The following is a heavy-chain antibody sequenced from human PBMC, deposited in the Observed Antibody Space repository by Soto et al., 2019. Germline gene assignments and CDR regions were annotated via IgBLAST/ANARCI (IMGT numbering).Heavy chain of an antibody. J-gene: IGHJ6*02. CDR1: GGSISSGDYY. V-gene: IGHV4-30-4*01. D-gene: IGHD3-22*01. CDR2: IYYSGST. Sequence: PSETLSLTCTVSGGSISSGDYYWGWIRHPPGKGLEWIGYIYYSGSTYYNPSLKSRVTISVDTSKNQFSLKLSSVTAADTAVYYCATQRWYYDSSGYYYYYGMDVWGQGTTVTVSS. CDR3: ATQRWYYDSSGYYYYYGMDV.